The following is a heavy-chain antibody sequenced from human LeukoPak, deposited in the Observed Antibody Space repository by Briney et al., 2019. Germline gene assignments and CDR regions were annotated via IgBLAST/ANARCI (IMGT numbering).Heavy chain of an antibody. CDR1: GGSISSYY. CDR3: ARFVYYDSSGYNYFDY. J-gene: IGHJ4*02. D-gene: IGHD3-22*01. V-gene: IGHV4-4*07. Sequence: SETLSLTCTVSGGSISSYYWSWIRQPAGKGLEWIGRIYTSGSTNYNPSLKSRVTMSVDTSKNQFSLKLSSVTAADTAVYYCARFVYYDSSGYNYFDYWGQGTLVTVSS. CDR2: IYTSGST.